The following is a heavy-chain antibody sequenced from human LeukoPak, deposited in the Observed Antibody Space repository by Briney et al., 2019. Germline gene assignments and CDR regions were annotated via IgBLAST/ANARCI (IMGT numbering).Heavy chain of an antibody. Sequence: GGSLRLSCAASGFTFSSYSMNWDRQAPGKGLEWVSYISSSSSTIYYEDSVKGRFTISRDNAKHSLYLQMNSLRAEDTAVYYCARDSSPDYGDYVYQDYSGQGTLVTVSS. CDR3: ARDSSPDYGDYVYQDY. CDR1: GFTFSSYS. V-gene: IGHV3-48*01. D-gene: IGHD4-17*01. CDR2: ISSSSSTI. J-gene: IGHJ4*02.